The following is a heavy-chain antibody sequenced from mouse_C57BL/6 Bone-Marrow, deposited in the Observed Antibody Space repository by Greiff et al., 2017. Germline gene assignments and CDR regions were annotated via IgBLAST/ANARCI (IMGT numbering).Heavy chain of an antibody. CDR3: ARGEWLLRFAY. J-gene: IGHJ3*01. Sequence: QVQLQQSGAELVKPGASVKLSCKASGYTFTSYWMHWVKQRPGQGLEWIGMIHPNSGSTNYNEKFKGKATFTADTSSNTAYMQLSSLTTEDSAIYYGARGEWLLRFAYWGQGTLVTVSA. CDR2: IHPNSGST. D-gene: IGHD2-3*01. V-gene: IGHV1-64*01. CDR1: GYTFTSYW.